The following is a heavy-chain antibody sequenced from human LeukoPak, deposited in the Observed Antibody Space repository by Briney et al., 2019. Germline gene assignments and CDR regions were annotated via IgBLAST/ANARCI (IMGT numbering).Heavy chain of an antibody. CDR2: IYYSGST. V-gene: IGHV4-59*01. Sequence: SETLSLTCTVSGGSISSYYWSWIRQPPGKGLEWIGYIYYSGSTNYNPSLKSRVTISVDTSKNQFSLKLSSVTAADTAVYYCAREWRGGSSWSYYYMDVWGKGTTVTVSS. CDR1: GGSISSYY. CDR3: AREWRGGSSWSYYYMDV. D-gene: IGHD6-13*01. J-gene: IGHJ6*03.